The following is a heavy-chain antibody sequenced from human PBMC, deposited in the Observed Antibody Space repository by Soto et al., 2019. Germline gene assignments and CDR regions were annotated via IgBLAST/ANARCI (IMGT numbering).Heavy chain of an antibody. D-gene: IGHD3-10*01. J-gene: IGHJ6*02. Sequence: SETLSLTCTVSGGSISSYYWSWIRRPPGKGLEWIGYIYNSGSTHSNPSLQSRVAISVDTSKNQFSLKLSSVTAADTGIYYCARARITMVREVIKYNMDVWGQGTTVTVSS. V-gene: IGHV4-59*01. CDR3: ARARITMVREVIKYNMDV. CDR1: GGSISSYY. CDR2: IYNSGST.